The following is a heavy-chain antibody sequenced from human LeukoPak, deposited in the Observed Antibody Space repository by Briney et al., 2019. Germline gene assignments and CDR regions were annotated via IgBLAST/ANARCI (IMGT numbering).Heavy chain of an antibody. Sequence: SETLSLTCTVSGGSISSYYWSWIRQPPGKGLEWIGYIYYSGSTNYNPSLKSRVTISVDTSKNQFSLKLSSVTAADTAVYYCARGWASYYYGMDVWGQGTTVTASS. CDR3: ARGWASYYYGMDV. D-gene: IGHD1-26*01. V-gene: IGHV4-59*01. J-gene: IGHJ6*02. CDR1: GGSISSYY. CDR2: IYYSGST.